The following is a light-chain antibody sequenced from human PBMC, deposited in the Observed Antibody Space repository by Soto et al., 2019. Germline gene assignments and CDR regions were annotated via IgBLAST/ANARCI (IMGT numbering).Light chain of an antibody. V-gene: IGLV2-8*01. Sequence: QSVLTQPPSASGSPGQSVTISCTGTSTDVGADNYVSWYQQHPGKAPKLMIYEVTKRPSGVSDRFSGSKSGNTASLTISGLQDEDEADYYCCSDAGSRTYVFGTGTKLTIL. CDR1: STDVGADNY. J-gene: IGLJ1*01. CDR2: EVT. CDR3: CSDAGSRTYV.